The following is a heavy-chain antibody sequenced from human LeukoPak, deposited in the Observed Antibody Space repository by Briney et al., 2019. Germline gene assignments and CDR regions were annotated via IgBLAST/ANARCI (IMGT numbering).Heavy chain of an antibody. V-gene: IGHV4-61*01. CDR1: GASVSSASY. D-gene: IGHD1-26*01. J-gene: IGHJ5*02. CDR3: ARSRAFNSGAFDP. CDR2: IYNGVNT. Sequence: SETLSLTCTVSGASVSSASYWSWIRQPPGKGVAWIAHIYNGVNTNYNPSLKSRVTISVDTSKNQFSLRLNSVTAADTAVYYCARSRAFNSGAFDPWGQGSLVTVSS.